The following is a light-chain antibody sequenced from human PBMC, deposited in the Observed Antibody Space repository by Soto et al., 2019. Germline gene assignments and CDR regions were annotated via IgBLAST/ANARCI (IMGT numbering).Light chain of an antibody. J-gene: IGKJ1*01. Sequence: ALRMTQSPSSLSASTGDRVTITCRASQDITSYLAWYQPKPGKAPKLLIYAASTLQSGVPSRFSGSGSGTDFTLTISCLQSEDFATYYCQQYYSYPRTFGQGTKVDIK. CDR1: QDITSY. CDR2: AAS. V-gene: IGKV1-8*01. CDR3: QQYYSYPRT.